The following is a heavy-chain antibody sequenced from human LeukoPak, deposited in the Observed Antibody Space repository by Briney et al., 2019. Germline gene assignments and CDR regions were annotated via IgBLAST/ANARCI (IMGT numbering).Heavy chain of an antibody. J-gene: IGHJ4*02. CDR3: ARVVVVPAAMFDY. CDR1: GGTFSSYA. V-gene: IGHV1-2*02. CDR2: INPNSGGT. D-gene: IGHD2-2*01. Sequence: ASVKVSCKASGGTFSSYAISWVRQAPGQGLEWMGGINPNSGGTNYAQKFQGRVTMTRDTSISTAYMELSRLRSDDTAVYYCARVVVVPAAMFDYWGQGTLVTVSS.